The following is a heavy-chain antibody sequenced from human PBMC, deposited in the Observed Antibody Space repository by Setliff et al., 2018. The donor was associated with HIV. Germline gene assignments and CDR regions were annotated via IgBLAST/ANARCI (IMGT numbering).Heavy chain of an antibody. V-gene: IGHV4-38-2*02. Sequence: ASETLSLTCTVSGYFISTGYNWGCIRQPPGKGLEWIGSMHHSGGTYYNPSLKTRVTISLDTSKNQFSLNLSSVTAADTAVYYCVRGGSWGIIWGQGTVVTVSS. D-gene: IGHD3-16*01. CDR3: VRGGSWGII. CDR2: MHHSGGT. J-gene: IGHJ3*02. CDR1: GYFISTGYN.